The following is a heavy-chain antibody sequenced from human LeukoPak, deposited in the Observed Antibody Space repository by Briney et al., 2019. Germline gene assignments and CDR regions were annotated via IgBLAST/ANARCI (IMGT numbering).Heavy chain of an antibody. J-gene: IGHJ3*02. CDR1: GGSISGSSYY. Sequence: SETLSLTCTVSGGSISGSSYYWGWIRQPPGKGLEWVGSIYYSGSTYYNPSLKSRVTISVDTSKNQFSLKLGSVTAADTAVYYCARLGVGAFDIWGQGTVVTVSS. V-gene: IGHV4-39*01. D-gene: IGHD2-15*01. CDR2: IYYSGST. CDR3: ARLGVGAFDI.